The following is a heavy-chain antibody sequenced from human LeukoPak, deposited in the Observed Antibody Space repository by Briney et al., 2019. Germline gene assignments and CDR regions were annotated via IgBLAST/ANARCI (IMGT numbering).Heavy chain of an antibody. J-gene: IGHJ4*02. D-gene: IGHD4-23*01. Sequence: PSETLSLTYTVSGGSIFSYYWSWIRQSPGKGLEWIGYVYNGGSTNYNPSLKSRVTILVDMSKNQFSLRLSSMTAADTAVYYCARGLREYGGKGSYFDYWGQGTLVTVSS. CDR1: GGSIFSYY. CDR2: VYNGGST. CDR3: ARGLREYGGKGSYFDY. V-gene: IGHV4-59*01.